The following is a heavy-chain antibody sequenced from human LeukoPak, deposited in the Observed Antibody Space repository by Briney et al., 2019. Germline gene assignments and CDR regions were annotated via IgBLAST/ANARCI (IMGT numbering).Heavy chain of an antibody. D-gene: IGHD4-17*01. CDR2: IYSGGST. CDR3: AREFNDYGDYAPAFDY. J-gene: IGHJ4*02. CDR1: GFTVSSNY. V-gene: IGHV3-66*02. Sequence: GGSLRLSCAASGFTVSSNYMSWVRQAPGKGLEWVSVIYSGGSTYYADSVKGRFTISRDNSKNTLYLQMNSLRAEDTAVYHCAREFNDYGDYAPAFDYWGQGTLVTVSS.